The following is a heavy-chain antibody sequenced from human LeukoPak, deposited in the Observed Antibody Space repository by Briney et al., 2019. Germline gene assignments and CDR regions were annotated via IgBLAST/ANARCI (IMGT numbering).Heavy chain of an antibody. CDR2: IYPGDSDT. J-gene: IGHJ3*02. Sequence: GESLKISCKGSGYSFTSYWIGWVRQIPGKGLEWVGIIYPGDSDTRYSPSFQGQVTISADKSISTAYLQWSSLKASDTAMYYCARPSLYYDYVWGSYRNDAFDIWGQGTMVTVSS. D-gene: IGHD3-16*02. CDR3: ARPSLYYDYVWGSYRNDAFDI. V-gene: IGHV5-51*01. CDR1: GYSFTSYW.